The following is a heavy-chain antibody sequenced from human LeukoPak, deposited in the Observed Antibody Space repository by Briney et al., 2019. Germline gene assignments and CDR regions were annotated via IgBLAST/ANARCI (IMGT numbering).Heavy chain of an antibody. CDR2: IWYDGSNK. J-gene: IGHJ3*02. Sequence: GGSLRLSCAASGFTFSSYGMHWVRQAPGKGLEWVTVIWYDGSNKYYADSVKGRFTISRDNSKNTLYLQMNSLRAEDTAVYYCARGRRRWLQSGNDAFDIWGQGTMVTVSS. D-gene: IGHD5-24*01. CDR1: GFTFSSYG. V-gene: IGHV3-33*01. CDR3: ARGRRRWLQSGNDAFDI.